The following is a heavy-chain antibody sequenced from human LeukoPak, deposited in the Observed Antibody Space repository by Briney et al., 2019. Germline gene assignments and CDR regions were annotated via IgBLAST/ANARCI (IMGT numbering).Heavy chain of an antibody. J-gene: IGHJ4*02. CDR2: ISSSSSYI. CDR3: ARDGGSGSYLCDY. Sequence: PGGSLRLSCAASGFTFSSYSMNWVRQAPGKGLEWVSSISSSSSYIYYADSVNGRFTISRDNAKHSLYLQMNSLRAEDTAVYYCARDGGSGSYLCDYWGQGTLVTVSS. V-gene: IGHV3-21*01. D-gene: IGHD3-10*01. CDR1: GFTFSSYS.